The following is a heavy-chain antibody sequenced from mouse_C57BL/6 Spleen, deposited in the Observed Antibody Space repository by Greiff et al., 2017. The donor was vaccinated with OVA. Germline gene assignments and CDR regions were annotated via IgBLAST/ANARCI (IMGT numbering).Heavy chain of an antibody. V-gene: IGHV5-9-1*02. J-gene: IGHJ4*01. CDR1: GFTFSSYA. Sequence: DVQLQESGEGLVKPGGSLKLSCAASGFTFSSYAMSWVRQTPEKRLEWVAYISSGGDYIYYADTVKGRFTISRDNARNTLYLQMSSLKSEDTAMYYCTRGAYGSSDYYAMDYWGQGTSVTVSS. CDR3: TRGAYGSSDYYAMDY. CDR2: ISSGGDYI. D-gene: IGHD1-1*01.